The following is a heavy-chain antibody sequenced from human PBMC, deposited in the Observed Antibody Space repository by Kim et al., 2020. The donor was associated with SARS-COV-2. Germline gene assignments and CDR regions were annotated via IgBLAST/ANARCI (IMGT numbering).Heavy chain of an antibody. CDR3: AKALRPPPYYYYGMDV. D-gene: IGHD5-12*01. V-gene: IGHV3-23*01. J-gene: IGHJ6*02. Sequence: VTGTFTSSRDNSKNTLYLQMNSLRAEDTAVYYCAKALRPPPYYYYGMDVWGQGTTVTVSS.